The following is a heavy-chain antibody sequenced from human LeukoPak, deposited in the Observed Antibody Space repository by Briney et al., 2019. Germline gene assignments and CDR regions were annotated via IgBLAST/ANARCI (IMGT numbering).Heavy chain of an antibody. CDR2: ISYDGSNK. J-gene: IGHJ4*02. D-gene: IGHD2-15*01. CDR1: GFTFSSYA. V-gene: IGHV3-30*04. CDR3: ARGTVVVAATPFRY. Sequence: GGSLRLSCAASGFTFSSYAMHWVRQAPGKGLEWVAVISYDGSNKCYADSVKGRFTISRDNSKNTLYLQMNSLRAEDTAVYYCARGTVVVAATPFRYWGQGTLVTVSS.